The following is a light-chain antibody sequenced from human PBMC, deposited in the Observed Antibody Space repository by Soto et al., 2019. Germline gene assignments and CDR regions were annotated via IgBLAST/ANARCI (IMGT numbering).Light chain of an antibody. J-gene: IGKJ1*01. Sequence: IQMTQSPSTLSASVGDRVTITCRDSQSISSWLAWYQQKPGKAPKLLIYDASSLESGVPSRFSGSGSGTEFTLTISSLQPDYFATYYCQQYNSYWTFGQGTKVEIK. CDR1: QSISSW. V-gene: IGKV1-5*01. CDR3: QQYNSYWT. CDR2: DAS.